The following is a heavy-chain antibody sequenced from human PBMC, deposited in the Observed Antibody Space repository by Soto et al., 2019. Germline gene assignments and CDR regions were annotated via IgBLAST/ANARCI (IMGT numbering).Heavy chain of an antibody. V-gene: IGHV1-18*04. J-gene: IGHJ5*01. CDR3: VRDQKYFRVNGNSSHS. Sequence: ASVKVSCKASGYTSADFGISWVRQAPGQGLEWMGWVSGNNGASNPAPKVQGRITMTLDTSTGVSYMALRSLRSDDTAIYYCVRDQKYFRVNGNSSHSSGQATLVTLS. CDR2: VSGNNGAS. D-gene: IGHD2-2*01. CDR1: GYTSADFG.